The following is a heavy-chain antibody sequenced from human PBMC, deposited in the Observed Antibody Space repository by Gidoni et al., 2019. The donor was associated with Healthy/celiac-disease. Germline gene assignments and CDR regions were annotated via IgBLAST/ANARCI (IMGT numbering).Heavy chain of an antibody. Sequence: EVQLVESGGGVVRPGGSLRLSCAASGFTFDDYGMSWVRQAPGKGLEWVSGINWNGGSTGYADSVKGRFTISRDNAKNSLYLQMNSLRAEDTALYYCARVSYYYDSSGYSPQRLYYFDYWGQGTLVTVSS. J-gene: IGHJ4*02. CDR3: ARVSYYYDSSGYSPQRLYYFDY. CDR2: INWNGGST. CDR1: GFTFDDYG. D-gene: IGHD3-22*01. V-gene: IGHV3-20*04.